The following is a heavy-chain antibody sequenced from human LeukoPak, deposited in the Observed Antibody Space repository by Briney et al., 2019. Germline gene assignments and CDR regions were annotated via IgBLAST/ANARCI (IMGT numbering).Heavy chain of an antibody. J-gene: IGHJ4*02. Sequence: SETLSLTCAVYGGSFSGYYWSWIRQPPGKGLEWIGEINHSGSTNYNPSLKSRVTIPVDTSKNHFSLKLTSVTAADTAVYYCARGFFYYGSGSYYFDYWGQGTLVTVSS. CDR2: INHSGST. CDR3: ARGFFYYGSGSYYFDY. D-gene: IGHD3-10*01. CDR1: GGSFSGYY. V-gene: IGHV4-34*01.